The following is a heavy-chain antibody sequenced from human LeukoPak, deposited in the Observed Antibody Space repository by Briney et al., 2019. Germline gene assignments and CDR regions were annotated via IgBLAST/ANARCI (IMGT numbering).Heavy chain of an antibody. CDR1: GFTFSSYS. CDR3: ARDGWPGSSYYRPFDY. V-gene: IGHV3-21*01. J-gene: IGHJ4*02. CDR2: ISSSSSYI. Sequence: GGSLRLSCAASGFTFSSYSINWVRQAPGKGLEWVSSISSSSSYIYYADSVKGRFTISRDNAKNSLYLQMNSLRAKDTAVYYCARDGWPGSSYYRPFDYWGQGTLVTVSS. D-gene: IGHD6-13*01.